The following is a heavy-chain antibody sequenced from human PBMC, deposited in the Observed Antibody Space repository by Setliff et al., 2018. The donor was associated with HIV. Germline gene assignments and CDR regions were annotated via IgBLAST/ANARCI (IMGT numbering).Heavy chain of an antibody. CDR1: GFTFSSYW. CDR2: IKQDGSEK. Sequence: GGSLRLSCAASGFTFSSYWMSWVRQAPGKGLEWVANIKQDGSEKYYVDSVKGRFTISRDNAKNSLYLQMNSLRAEDTAVYYCTTLLSGVGTDVFDIWGQGTMVTVSS. D-gene: IGHD2-15*01. CDR3: TTLLSGVGTDVFDI. V-gene: IGHV3-7*03. J-gene: IGHJ3*02.